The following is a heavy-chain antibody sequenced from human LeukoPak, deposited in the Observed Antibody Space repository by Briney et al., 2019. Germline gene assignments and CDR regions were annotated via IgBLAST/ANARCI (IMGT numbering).Heavy chain of an antibody. CDR1: GFTFSIYT. V-gene: IGHV3-21*01. D-gene: IGHD3-3*01. J-gene: IGHJ6*03. CDR2: ISSSSSYI. Sequence: GGSLRLSCAASGFTFSIYTMNWVRQAPGKGLEWVSSISSSSSYIYYADSVKGRFTIFRDNAKNSLYLQMNSLRAEDTAVYYCARAPSKYDFWSGYHYYYMDVWGKGTTVTVSS. CDR3: ARAPSKYDFWSGYHYYYMDV.